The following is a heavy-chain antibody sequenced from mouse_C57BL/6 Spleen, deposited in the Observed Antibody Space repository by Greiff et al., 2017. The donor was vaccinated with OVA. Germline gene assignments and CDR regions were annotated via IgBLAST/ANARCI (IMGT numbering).Heavy chain of an antibody. CDR2: IYPGDGDT. J-gene: IGHJ4*01. D-gene: IGHD1-1*01. V-gene: IGHV1-80*01. CDR3: ARRGSSYDAMDY. Sequence: QVHVKQSGAELVKPGASVKISCKASGYAFSSYWMNWVKQRPGKGLEWIGQIYPGDGDTNYNGKFKGKATLTADKSSSTAYMQLSSLTSEDSAVYFCARRGSSYDAMDYWGQGTSVTVSS. CDR1: GYAFSSYW.